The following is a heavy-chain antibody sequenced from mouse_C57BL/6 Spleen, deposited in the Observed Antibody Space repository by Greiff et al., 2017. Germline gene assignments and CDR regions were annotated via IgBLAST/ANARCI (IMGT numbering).Heavy chain of an antibody. J-gene: IGHJ4*01. Sequence: EVKLVESEGGLVQPGSSMKLSCTASGFTFSDYYMAWVRQVPEKGLEWVANINYDGSSTYYLDSLKSRFIISRDNAKNILYLQMSSLKSEDTATYYCARTGTGRAMDYWGQGTSVTVSS. CDR3: ARTGTGRAMDY. CDR1: GFTFSDYY. D-gene: IGHD4-1*01. CDR2: INYDGSST. V-gene: IGHV5-16*01.